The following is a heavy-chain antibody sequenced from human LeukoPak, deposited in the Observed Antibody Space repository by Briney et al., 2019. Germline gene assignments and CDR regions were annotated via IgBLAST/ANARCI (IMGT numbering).Heavy chain of an antibody. CDR3: AREGWGYCSSTSCPIDY. CDR1: GGTFSSYA. V-gene: IGHV1-69*05. D-gene: IGHD2-2*01. J-gene: IGHJ4*02. Sequence: SVKVSCKASGGTFSSYAISWVRQAPGQGLEWMGRIIPIFGTANYAQEFQGRVTITTDESTSTAYMELSSLRSEDTAVYYCAREGWGYCSSTSCPIDYWGQGTLVTVSS. CDR2: IIPIFGTA.